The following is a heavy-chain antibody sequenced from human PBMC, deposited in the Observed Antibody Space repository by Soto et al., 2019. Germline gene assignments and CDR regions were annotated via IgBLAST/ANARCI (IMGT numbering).Heavy chain of an antibody. CDR2: ISSSSSYI. CDR1: GFTFSSYS. J-gene: IGHJ4*02. D-gene: IGHD5-18*01. Sequence: EVQLVESGGGLVKPGGSLRLSCAASGFTFSSYSMNWVRQAPGKGLEWVSSISSSSSYIYYADSVKGRFTISRDNAKNSVYLQMNSLRAEATAVYYCARDQPGYSYGYGLGYWGQGTLVTVSS. V-gene: IGHV3-21*01. CDR3: ARDQPGYSYGYGLGY.